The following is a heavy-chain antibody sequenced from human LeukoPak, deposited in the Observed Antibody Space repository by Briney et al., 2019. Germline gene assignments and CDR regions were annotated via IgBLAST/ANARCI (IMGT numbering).Heavy chain of an antibody. D-gene: IGHD4-11*01. CDR2: IIPIFGTA. J-gene: IGHJ4*02. Sequence: GASVKVSCKASGGTFSSYAISWVRQAPGQGLEWMGRIIPIFGTANYAQNFQGRVTITTDESTSTAYMELSSLRSEDTAVYYCARGEPYSNYVPDYWGQGTLVTVSS. CDR3: ARGEPYSNYVPDY. CDR1: GGTFSSYA. V-gene: IGHV1-69*05.